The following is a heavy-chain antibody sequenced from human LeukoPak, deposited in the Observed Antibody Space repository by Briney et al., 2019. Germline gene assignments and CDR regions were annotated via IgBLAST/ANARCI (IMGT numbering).Heavy chain of an antibody. CDR3: AKEIHDSSGYYSYFDC. J-gene: IGHJ4*02. D-gene: IGHD3-22*01. V-gene: IGHV3-66*01. CDR1: GFTVSSNY. CDR2: IYSGGST. Sequence: GGSLRLSCAASGFTVSSNYMSWVRQAPGKGLEWVSVIYSGGSTYYADSAKGRFTISRDNSKNTLYLQMNSLRAEDTAVYYCAKEIHDSSGYYSYFDCWGQGTLVTVSS.